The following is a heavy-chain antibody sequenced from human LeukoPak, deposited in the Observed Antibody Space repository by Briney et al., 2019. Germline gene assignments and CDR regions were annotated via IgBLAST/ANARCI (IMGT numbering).Heavy chain of an antibody. V-gene: IGHV3-74*01. CDR1: GFTFSSYW. J-gene: IGHJ4*02. CDR2: INSDGSST. D-gene: IGHD3-9*01. Sequence: PGGSLRLSCAASGFTFSSYWMHWVRQAPGKGLVWVSRINSDGSSTSYADSVKGRFTISRDNAKNTLYLQMNSLRAEDTAVYYCAREKELQYFDTPFDYWGQGTLVTVSS. CDR3: AREKELQYFDTPFDY.